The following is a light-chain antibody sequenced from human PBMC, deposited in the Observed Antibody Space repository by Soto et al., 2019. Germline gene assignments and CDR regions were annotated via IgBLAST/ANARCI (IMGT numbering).Light chain of an antibody. J-gene: IGKJ1*01. Sequence: EIVLTQSPGTLSLSPGERATPSCRASQSVRGRYLAWYQQKPGQSPRLLIYGASSRATGIPDRFSGSGSGTDFTLTISRLEPEDFAVYYCQQYGSSPGTFGQGTKVDIK. CDR2: GAS. CDR1: QSVRGRY. CDR3: QQYGSSPGT. V-gene: IGKV3-20*01.